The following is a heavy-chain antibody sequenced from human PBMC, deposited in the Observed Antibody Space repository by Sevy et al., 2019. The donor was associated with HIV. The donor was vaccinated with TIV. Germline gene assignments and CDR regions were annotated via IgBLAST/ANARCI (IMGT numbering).Heavy chain of an antibody. J-gene: IGHJ4*02. CDR3: AKLRDYDRGGAFDY. D-gene: IGHD3-22*01. CDR1: GYTFTSYG. CDR2: ISAYNGNT. V-gene: IGHV1-18*01. Sequence: ASVKVSCKASGYTFTSYGISWVRQAPGQGLEWMGWISAYNGNTNYAQKLQGRVTMTTDTSTSTAYMEPRSLRSDDTAVYYCAKLRDYDRGGAFDYWGQGTLVTVSS.